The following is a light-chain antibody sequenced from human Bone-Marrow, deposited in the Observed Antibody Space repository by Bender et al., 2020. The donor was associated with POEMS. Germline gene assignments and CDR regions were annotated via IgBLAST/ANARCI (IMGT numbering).Light chain of an antibody. CDR1: SSDVGGYSF. CDR3: SSFAGSNNFGV. Sequence: QSALTQPASVSGSPGQSITISCTGTSSDVGGYSFVSWYQQHPGKAPKLIIYDVTNRPSGVPDRFSGSKSGNTASLTVSGLQAEDEADYYCSSFAGSNNFGVFGGGTKLTVL. CDR2: DVT. J-gene: IGLJ3*02. V-gene: IGLV2-8*01.